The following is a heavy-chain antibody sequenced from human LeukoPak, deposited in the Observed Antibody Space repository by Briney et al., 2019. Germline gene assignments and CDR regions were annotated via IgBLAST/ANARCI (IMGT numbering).Heavy chain of an antibody. J-gene: IGHJ2*01. D-gene: IGHD3-22*01. CDR1: GGSISSYY. CDR2: IYTSGST. V-gene: IGHV4-4*07. Sequence: PSETLSLTCTVSGGSISSYYWSWIRQPAGKGLEWIGRIYTSGSTNYNPSLKSRVTMSVDTSKNQFSLKLSSVTAADTAVYYCARGRSSGHYVRYFDLWGRGTLVTVSS. CDR3: ARGRSSGHYVRYFDL.